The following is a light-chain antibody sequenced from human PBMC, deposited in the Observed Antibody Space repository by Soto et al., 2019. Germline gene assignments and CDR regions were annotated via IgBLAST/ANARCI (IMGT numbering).Light chain of an antibody. CDR3: QQDKRSPRT. J-gene: IGKJ1*01. CDR2: DAS. V-gene: IGKV1-5*01. CDR1: PSISSW. Sequence: QMTQSPSTLSASVGDRVNITFRPSPSISSWLAWYQQKPGKAPKLLIYDASSLESGVPSRFSGRGSGTEFTLSMSSLLPQYFATHYYQQDKRSPRTFGQGTKGDIK.